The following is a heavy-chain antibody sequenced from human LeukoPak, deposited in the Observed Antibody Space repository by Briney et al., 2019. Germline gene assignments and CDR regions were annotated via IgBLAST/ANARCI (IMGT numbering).Heavy chain of an antibody. CDR3: ASLIYYDSSGYQDY. Sequence: SETLSLTCTVSGGSISSYYWSWIRQPPGKGLEWIGEINHSGSTNYNPSLKSRVTISVDTSKNQFSLKLSSVTAADTAVYYCASLIYYDSSGYQDYWGQGTLVTVSS. J-gene: IGHJ4*02. CDR1: GGSISSYY. D-gene: IGHD3-22*01. CDR2: INHSGST. V-gene: IGHV4-34*01.